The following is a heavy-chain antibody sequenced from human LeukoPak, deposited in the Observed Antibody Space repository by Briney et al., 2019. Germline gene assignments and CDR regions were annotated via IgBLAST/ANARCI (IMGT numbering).Heavy chain of an antibody. CDR2: ISSSSSYI. V-gene: IGHV3-21*01. D-gene: IGHD3-22*01. J-gene: IGHJ3*02. CDR3: ARYTYYYDSSGYGGMRDDI. Sequence: GGSLRLSCAASGFTFSSYSMNWVRQAPGKGLEWVSSISSSSSYIYYADSVKGRFTISRDNAKNSLYLQMNSLRAEDTAVYYCARYTYYYDSSGYGGMRDDIWGQGTMVTVSS. CDR1: GFTFSSYS.